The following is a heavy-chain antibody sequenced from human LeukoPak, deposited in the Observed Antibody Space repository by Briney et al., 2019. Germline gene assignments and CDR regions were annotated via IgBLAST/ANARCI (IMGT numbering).Heavy chain of an antibody. Sequence: SETLSLTCTVSGGSISSSSYYWGWIRQPPGKGLEWIGSIYYGGSTYYNPSLKSRVTISVDTSKNQFSLKLTSVTAADTAVYYCARGGDGYNWYYFDYWGQGTLVTVSS. V-gene: IGHV4-39*01. D-gene: IGHD5-24*01. J-gene: IGHJ4*02. CDR3: ARGGDGYNWYYFDY. CDR1: GGSISSSSYY. CDR2: IYYGGST.